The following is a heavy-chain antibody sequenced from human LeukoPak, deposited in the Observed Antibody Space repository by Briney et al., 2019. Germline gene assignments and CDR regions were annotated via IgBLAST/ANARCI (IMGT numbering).Heavy chain of an antibody. D-gene: IGHD2-2*01. Sequence: ASVTVSCTASGYTFTVYYMHWVRQAPGQGLEWMGRINPNSGGTNFAQNFQGRVTMTRDTSISTVYMELSRLRSDDTAVYYCAKDGSTAYYFDYWGQGTLVTVSS. CDR2: INPNSGGT. CDR1: GYTFTVYY. J-gene: IGHJ4*02. CDR3: AKDGSTAYYFDY. V-gene: IGHV1-2*06.